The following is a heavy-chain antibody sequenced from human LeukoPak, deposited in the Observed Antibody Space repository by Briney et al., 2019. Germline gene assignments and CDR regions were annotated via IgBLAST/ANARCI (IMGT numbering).Heavy chain of an antibody. V-gene: IGHV1-69*06. D-gene: IGHD7-27*01. Sequence: ASVKVSCKASGGTFSSYAISWVRQAPGQGLEWMGGIIPIFGTANYAQKFQGRVTITADKSTSTAYMELSSLRSEDTAVYYCARDFGPLGKTGYDAFDIWGQGTMVTVSS. CDR1: GGTFSSYA. CDR3: ARDFGPLGKTGYDAFDI. CDR2: IIPIFGTA. J-gene: IGHJ3*02.